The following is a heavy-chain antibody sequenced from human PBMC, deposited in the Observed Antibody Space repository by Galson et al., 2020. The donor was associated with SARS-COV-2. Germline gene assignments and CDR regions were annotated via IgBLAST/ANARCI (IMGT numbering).Heavy chain of an antibody. CDR1: GFTFSDYS. D-gene: IGHD3-22*01. CDR3: ANYDSRGGMHV. CDR2: MTTSGSTI. J-gene: IGHJ6*02. V-gene: IGHV3-48*02. Sequence: GESLKISCAASGFTFSDYSMNWVRQAPGKGLELISYMTTSGSTIYYADSVKGRFTISRANAKNSLYLQMNSLGDEDTAVYYCANYDSRGGMHVWGQGTTVTVSS.